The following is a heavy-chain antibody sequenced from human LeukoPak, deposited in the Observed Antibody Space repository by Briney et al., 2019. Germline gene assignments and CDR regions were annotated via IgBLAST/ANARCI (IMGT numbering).Heavy chain of an antibody. CDR3: ARLYCSGGSCYFP. CDR2: ISGSGGST. CDR1: GFTFSSYG. V-gene: IGHV3-23*01. Sequence: GGSLRPSCAASGFTFSSYGMSWVRQAPGKGLEWVSAISGSGGSTYYADSVKGRFTISRDNAKNSLYLQMNSLRAEDTAVYYCARLYCSGGSCYFPWGQGTLVTVSS. D-gene: IGHD2-15*01. J-gene: IGHJ4*02.